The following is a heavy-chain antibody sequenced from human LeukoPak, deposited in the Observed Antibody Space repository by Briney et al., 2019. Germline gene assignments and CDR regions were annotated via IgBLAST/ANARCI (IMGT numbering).Heavy chain of an antibody. CDR1: GGSISSSSYY. J-gene: IGHJ5*02. CDR3: ARGAEWLRNWFDP. D-gene: IGHD5-12*01. CDR2: IYYSGST. V-gene: IGHV4-39*07. Sequence: PSETLSLTCTVSGGSISSSSYYWGWIRQPPGKGLEWIGSIYYSGSTYYNPSLKSRVTISVDTSKNQFSLKLSSVTAADTAVYYCARGAEWLRNWFDPWGQGTLVTVSS.